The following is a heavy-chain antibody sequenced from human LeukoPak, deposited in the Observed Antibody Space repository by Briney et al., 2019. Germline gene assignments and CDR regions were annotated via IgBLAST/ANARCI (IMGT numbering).Heavy chain of an antibody. Sequence: GGSLRLSCAASGFTFSTYNMNWVRQAPGKGLEWVSSISGSSSYIYYADSGKGRFSISRDNAKNSLYLQMNSLRAEDTAVYYCARDLLGWELHYFDYWGQGTLVTVSS. D-gene: IGHD1-26*01. V-gene: IGHV3-21*01. CDR1: GFTFSTYN. CDR3: ARDLLGWELHYFDY. CDR2: ISGSSSYI. J-gene: IGHJ4*02.